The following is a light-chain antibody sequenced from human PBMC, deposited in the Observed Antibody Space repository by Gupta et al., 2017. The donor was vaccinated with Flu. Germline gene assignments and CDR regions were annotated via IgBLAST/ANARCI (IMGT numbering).Light chain of an antibody. Sequence: DIQMTQSPSSLSASVGDRVTITCRASQDISTWLAWYQLKPGKAPRSLIYAASYLRSGVPSRFSGSGSGTDFTLTISSLQPEDVATYSCQQYNAYPVTFGGGTKVEIK. CDR3: QQYNAYPVT. J-gene: IGKJ4*01. V-gene: IGKV1D-16*01. CDR2: AAS. CDR1: QDISTW.